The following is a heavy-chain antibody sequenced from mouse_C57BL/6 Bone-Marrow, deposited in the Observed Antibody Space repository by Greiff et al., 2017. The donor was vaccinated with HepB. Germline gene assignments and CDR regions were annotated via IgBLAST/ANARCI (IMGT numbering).Heavy chain of an antibody. D-gene: IGHD1-1*01. CDR3: AILITTAFDY. CDR2: ISSGSSTI. V-gene: IGHV5-17*01. Sequence: EVQVVESGGGLVKPGGSLKLSCAASGFTFSDYGMHWVRQAPEKGLEWVAYISSGSSTIYYADTVKGRFTISRDNAKNTLFLQMTSLRSEDTAMYYCAILITTAFDYWGQGTTLTVSS. CDR1: GFTFSDYG. J-gene: IGHJ2*01.